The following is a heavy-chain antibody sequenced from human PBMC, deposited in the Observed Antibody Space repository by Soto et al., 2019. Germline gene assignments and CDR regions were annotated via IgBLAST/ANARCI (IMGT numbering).Heavy chain of an antibody. Sequence: GGSLRLSCAASGFTFSSYVMSWVRHAPGKGLEWVSGITGNGGGPYYADSVKGRFTISRDNFKNTLYLQMNSLRAEDTAIYYCARDCSSSSCSVWKYWGQGVLVTVSS. CDR3: ARDCSSSSCSVWKY. CDR1: GFTFSSYV. D-gene: IGHD2-2*01. V-gene: IGHV3-23*01. J-gene: IGHJ4*02. CDR2: ITGNGGGP.